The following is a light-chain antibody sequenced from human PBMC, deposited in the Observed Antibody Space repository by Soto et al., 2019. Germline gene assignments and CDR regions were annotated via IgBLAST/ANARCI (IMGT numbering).Light chain of an antibody. V-gene: IGKV3-20*01. CDR3: QQFASLPRT. CDR2: AAS. J-gene: IGKJ1*01. CDR1: QSLSSGF. Sequence: EIVLTQSPGTLSLSPGESGTLSCRASQSLSSGFLAWYQQRPGQAPRLLIYAASSRATGIPDRFSGNGSGTDFTLTISRLEPEDFAVYYCQQFASLPRTFGQGTKVEIK.